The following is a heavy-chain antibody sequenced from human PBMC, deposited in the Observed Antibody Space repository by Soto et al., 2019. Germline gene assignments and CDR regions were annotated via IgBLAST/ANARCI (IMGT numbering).Heavy chain of an antibody. V-gene: IGHV4-39*01. J-gene: IGHJ3*02. CDR1: GGSISSSSYY. D-gene: IGHD6-13*01. CDR3: ASYYSSSWYGNAFDI. CDR2: IYYSGST. Sequence: SETLSLTCTVSGGSISSSSYYWGWIRQPPGKGLEWIGSIYYSGSTYYNPSLKSRVTISVDTSKNQFSLKLSSVTAADTAVYYRASYYSSSWYGNAFDIWGQGTMVTVSS.